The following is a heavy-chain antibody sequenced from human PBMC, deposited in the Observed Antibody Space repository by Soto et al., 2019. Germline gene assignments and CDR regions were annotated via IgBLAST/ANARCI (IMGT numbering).Heavy chain of an antibody. V-gene: IGHV3-33*01. CDR2: IWYDGSNK. CDR1: GFTFSSYG. J-gene: IGHJ3*02. CDR3: AREGQCCSSTSCWGCGFDI. D-gene: IGHD2-2*01. Sequence: PGGSLRLSCAASGFTFSSYGMHWVRQAPGKGLEWVAVIWYDGSNKYYADSVKGRFTISRDNSKNTLYLQMNSLRAEDTAVYYCAREGQCCSSTSCWGCGFDIWGQGTMVTVSS.